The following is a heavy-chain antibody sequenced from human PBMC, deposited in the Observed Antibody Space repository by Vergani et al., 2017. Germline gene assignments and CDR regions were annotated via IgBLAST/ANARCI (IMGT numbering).Heavy chain of an antibody. CDR1: GFTFSSYS. CDR2: ISSSSSTI. V-gene: IGHV3-48*02. J-gene: IGHJ6*03. Sequence: EVQLVESGGGLVQPGGSLRLSCAASGFTFSSYSMNWVRQAPGKGLEWVSYISSSSSTIYYADSVKGRFTISRDNAKNSLYLQMNSLRDEDTAVYYCARVVGTGYYYYYMDVWGNGTTVTVSS. CDR3: ARVVGTGYYYYYMDV. D-gene: IGHD6-19*01.